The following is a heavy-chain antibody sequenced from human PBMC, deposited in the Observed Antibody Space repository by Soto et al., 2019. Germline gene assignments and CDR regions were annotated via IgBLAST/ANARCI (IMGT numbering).Heavy chain of an antibody. Sequence: EVQLVESGGGLVKPGGSLRLSCAASGFTFSDSWMSWVRQVPGKGLEWVARILSQADGGTTDYAAPVKGKFTISRDDSNNTVYLEMRGLLPEDRAVYYCTIFDYSWGGYRYRWAYWGQGTLVSVCS. CDR2: ILSQADGGTT. CDR1: GFTFSDSW. CDR3: TIFDYSWGGYRYRWAY. V-gene: IGHV3-15*01. J-gene: IGHJ4*02. D-gene: IGHD3-16*02.